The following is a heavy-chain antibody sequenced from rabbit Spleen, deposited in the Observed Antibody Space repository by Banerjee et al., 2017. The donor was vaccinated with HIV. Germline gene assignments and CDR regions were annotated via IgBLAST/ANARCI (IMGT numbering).Heavy chain of an antibody. Sequence: QSLEESGGDLVKPGASLTLTCTVSGFSFSSNWICWVRQAPGKGLEWIACIDSSDGDTDYANWPKGRFTISKTSSTTVTLQMTSLTAADTATYFCARHAGYAGYGYSTLDLWGPGTLVTVS. CDR1: GFSFSSNW. D-gene: IGHD8-1*01. CDR2: IDSSDGDT. CDR3: ARHAGYAGYGYSTLDL. J-gene: IGHJ4*01. V-gene: IGHV1S40*01.